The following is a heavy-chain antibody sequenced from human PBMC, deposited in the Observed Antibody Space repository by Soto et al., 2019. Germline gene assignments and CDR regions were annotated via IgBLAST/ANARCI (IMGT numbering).Heavy chain of an antibody. CDR3: ARAEGYCSSTSCYYYYYGLDV. V-gene: IGHV1-69*02. J-gene: IGHJ6*02. Sequence: QVQLVQSGAEVKKPGSSVKVSCKASGGTFSSYTISWVRQAPGQGLEWMGRIIPILGIANYAQKFQGRVTITADKSTSIADMELSSLRSEDTAVYYCARAEGYCSSTSCYYYYYGLDVWGQGTTVTVFS. CDR2: IIPILGIA. D-gene: IGHD2-2*01. CDR1: GGTFSSYT.